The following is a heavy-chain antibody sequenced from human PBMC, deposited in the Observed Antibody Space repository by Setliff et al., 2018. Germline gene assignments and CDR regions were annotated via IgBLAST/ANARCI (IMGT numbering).Heavy chain of an antibody. CDR3: ATTTLGRYCSGGNCYFGY. V-gene: IGHV4-39*01. CDR2: ISYSGDT. D-gene: IGHD2-15*01. Sequence: PSETLSLTCTVSGGSISTNHYYWEWIRQAPGKGLEWIGRISYSGDTYYSPSLRSRVTISVATSKNQFSLKLRSVTAADTAVYYCATTTLGRYCSGGNCYFGYWGQGTLVTVSS. J-gene: IGHJ4*02. CDR1: GGSISTNHYY.